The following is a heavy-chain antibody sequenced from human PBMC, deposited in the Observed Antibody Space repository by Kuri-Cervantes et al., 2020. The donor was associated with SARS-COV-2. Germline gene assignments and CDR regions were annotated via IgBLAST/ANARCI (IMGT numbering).Heavy chain of an antibody. V-gene: IGHV3-33*08. CDR1: GFSLTNYA. CDR2: IWYDGKNE. CDR3: ATGAANSYMDV. Sequence: GGSLRLSCGASGFSLTNYAIHWVRQAPGKGLEWVSVIWYDGKNEYYAGSVKGRFNISRDTSKNTVSLHMNSLRAEDTAMYYCATGAANSYMDVWGRGTMVTVSS. J-gene: IGHJ6*03. D-gene: IGHD3-10*01.